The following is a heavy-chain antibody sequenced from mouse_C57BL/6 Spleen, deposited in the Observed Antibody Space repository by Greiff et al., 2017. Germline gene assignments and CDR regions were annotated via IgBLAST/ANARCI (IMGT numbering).Heavy chain of an antibody. CDR3: VRQLRSYAMDY. V-gene: IGHV10-1*01. D-gene: IGHD3-2*02. Sequence: EVKVEESGGGLVQPKGSLKLSCAASGFSFNTYAMNWVRQAPGKGLEWVARIRSKSNNYATYYADSVKDRFTISRDDSESMLYLQMNNLKTEDTAMYYCVRQLRSYAMDYWGQGTSVTVSS. J-gene: IGHJ4*01. CDR2: IRSKSNNYAT. CDR1: GFSFNTYA.